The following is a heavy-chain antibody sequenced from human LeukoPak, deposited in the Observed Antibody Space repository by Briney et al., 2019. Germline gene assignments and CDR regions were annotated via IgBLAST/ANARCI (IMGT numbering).Heavy chain of an antibody. CDR2: IIPILGIA. Sequence: ASVKVSCKASGGTFSSYAISWVRQAPGQGLEWMGRIIPILGIANYAQKFQGRATITADKSTSTAYMELSSLRSEDTAVYYCARDHGEVNWFDPWGQGTLVTVSS. CDR1: GGTFSSYA. V-gene: IGHV1-69*04. J-gene: IGHJ5*02. CDR3: ARDHGEVNWFDP. D-gene: IGHD3-16*01.